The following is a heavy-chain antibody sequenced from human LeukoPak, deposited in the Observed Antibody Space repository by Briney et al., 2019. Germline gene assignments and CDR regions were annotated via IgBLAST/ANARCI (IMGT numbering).Heavy chain of an antibody. V-gene: IGHV4-59*08. Sequence: SETLSLTCTVSGGSISSYYWSWIRQPPGKGLEWIGYIYYSGSTNYNLSLKSRVTISVDTSKNQFSLKLSSVTAADTAVYYCARQDFWSGYLGLCYFDYWGQGTLVTVSS. CDR3: ARQDFWSGYLGLCYFDY. CDR1: GGSISSYY. D-gene: IGHD3-3*01. J-gene: IGHJ4*02. CDR2: IYYSGST.